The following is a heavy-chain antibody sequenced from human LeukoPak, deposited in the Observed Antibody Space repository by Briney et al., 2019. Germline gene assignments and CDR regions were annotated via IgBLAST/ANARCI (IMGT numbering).Heavy chain of an antibody. J-gene: IGHJ4*02. CDR1: GGSFSGYY. Sequence: LETLSLTCAVYGGSFSGYYWSWIRQPPGKGLEWIGEINHSGSTNYNPSLKSRVTISVDTSKNQFSLKLSSVTAADTAVYYCARRYSSGPDYWGQGTLVTVSS. CDR2: INHSGST. CDR3: ARRYSSGPDY. D-gene: IGHD6-19*01. V-gene: IGHV4-34*01.